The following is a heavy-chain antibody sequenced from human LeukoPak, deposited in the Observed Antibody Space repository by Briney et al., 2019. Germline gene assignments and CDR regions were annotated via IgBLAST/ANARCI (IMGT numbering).Heavy chain of an antibody. D-gene: IGHD4-17*01. CDR3: ARDDYGYYFDY. CDR1: GDSVSSNSAA. V-gene: IGHV6-1*01. J-gene: IGHJ4*02. CDR2: TYYRSRWYN. Sequence: SQTLSLTCAISGDSVSSNSAAWNWLRQSPSRGLEWIGRTYYRSRWYNDYAPSVRSRITINPDTSENQFSLRLNSVTPEDTAVYYFARDDYGYYFDYWGQGTLVTVSS.